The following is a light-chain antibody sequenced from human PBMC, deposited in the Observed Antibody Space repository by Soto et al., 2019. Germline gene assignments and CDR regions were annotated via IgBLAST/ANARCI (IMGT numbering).Light chain of an antibody. CDR3: QQYYSAPWT. V-gene: IGKV4-1*01. CDR1: QSVLYSSNNKNY. Sequence: DIVMTQSPDSLAVSLGERATINCESSQSVLYSSNNKNYLAWYQQKPGQPPKLLIYWASTRKSGVPDRFSGSGAGTDFTLTISSLQADDVAVYYCQQYYSAPWTFGQGTKVEIK. J-gene: IGKJ1*01. CDR2: WAS.